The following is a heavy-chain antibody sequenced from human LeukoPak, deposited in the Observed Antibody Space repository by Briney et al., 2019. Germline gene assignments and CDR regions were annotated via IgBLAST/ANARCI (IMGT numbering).Heavy chain of an antibody. J-gene: IGHJ5*02. Sequence: SETLSLTCIVSGGSISNRSHFWGWIRQPPGKGLEWIGSIYYSGNTYYNPSLKSRVTISVDTSKNQFSLNLTSVTAADMAVYYCARHSMVRGVIALDPWGQGTLVTVSS. CDR2: IYYSGNT. D-gene: IGHD3-10*01. CDR3: ARHSMVRGVIALDP. CDR1: GGSISNRSHF. V-gene: IGHV4-39*01.